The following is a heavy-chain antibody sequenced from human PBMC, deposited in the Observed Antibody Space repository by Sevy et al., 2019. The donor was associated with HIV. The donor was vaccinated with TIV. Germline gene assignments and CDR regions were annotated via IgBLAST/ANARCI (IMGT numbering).Heavy chain of an antibody. J-gene: IGHJ4*02. CDR3: ARDRNAGSYLSYFDY. D-gene: IGHD1-26*01. Sequence: GGSLRLSCAASGFTFSSYSMTWVRQAPGKGLEWVSSISSSSSYIYYADSVKGRFTISRDNAKNSLYLQMNSLRAEDTAVYYCARDRNAGSYLSYFDYWGQGTLVTVSS. V-gene: IGHV3-21*01. CDR1: GFTFSSYS. CDR2: ISSSSSYI.